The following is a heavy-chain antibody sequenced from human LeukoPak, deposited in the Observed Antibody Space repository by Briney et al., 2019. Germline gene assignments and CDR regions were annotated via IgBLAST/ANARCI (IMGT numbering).Heavy chain of an antibody. V-gene: IGHV1-18*01. Sequence: ASVKVSCKASGYTFTSYGISWVRQAPGQGLEWIGWISAYNGNTNYAQKLQGRVTMTTDTSTNTAYMGLRSPRSDDTAVYYCARDLVPPNYYDSSGYYPNFDYWGQGTLVTVSS. CDR2: ISAYNGNT. CDR3: ARDLVPPNYYDSSGYYPNFDY. J-gene: IGHJ4*02. D-gene: IGHD3-22*01. CDR1: GYTFTSYG.